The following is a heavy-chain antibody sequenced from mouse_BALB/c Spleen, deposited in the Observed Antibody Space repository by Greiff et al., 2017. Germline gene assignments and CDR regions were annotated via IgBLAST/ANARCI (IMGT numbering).Heavy chain of an antibody. CDR2: ISSGGSYT. D-gene: IGHD2-12*01. Sequence: EVKLMESGGGLVKPGGSLKLSCAASGFTFSSYTMSWVRQTPEKRLEWVATISSGGSYTYYPDSVKGRFTISRDNAKNTLYLQMSSLKSEDTAMYYCTREDPYAYAMDYWGQGTSVTVSA. J-gene: IGHJ4*01. V-gene: IGHV5-6-4*01. CDR1: GFTFSSYT. CDR3: TREDPYAYAMDY.